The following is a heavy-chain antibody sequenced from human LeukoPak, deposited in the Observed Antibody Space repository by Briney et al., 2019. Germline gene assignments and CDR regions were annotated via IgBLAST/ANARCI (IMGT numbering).Heavy chain of an antibody. CDR1: GFTFSDYA. Sequence: GGSLRLSCAASGFTFSDYAMHWVRQAPGKGLEYVSVISSNGGSTYYADSVKGRFTISRDNSKNTLYLQMNSLRAEDTAVYYCARGAHYVLVYWGQGTLVTVSS. D-gene: IGHD3-16*01. J-gene: IGHJ4*02. CDR3: ARGAHYVLVY. CDR2: ISSNGGST. V-gene: IGHV3-64*02.